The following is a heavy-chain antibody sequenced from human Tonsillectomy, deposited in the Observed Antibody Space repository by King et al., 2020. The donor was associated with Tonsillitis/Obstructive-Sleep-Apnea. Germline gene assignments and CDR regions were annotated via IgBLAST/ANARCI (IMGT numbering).Heavy chain of an antibody. CDR1: GGSISSSSYY. V-gene: IGHV4-39*01. D-gene: IGHD3-3*01. CDR3: ARRDDLWSGYDLDYYGMDV. Sequence: LQLQESGPGLVKPSETLSLTCTVSGGSISSSSYYWGWIRQPPGKGLEWIGNMYYSGSTYYNPSLKSRVTISVDTSKNQFSLKLSSVTAADTAVYYCARRDDLWSGYDLDYYGMDVWGQGTTVTVSS. J-gene: IGHJ6*02. CDR2: MYYSGST.